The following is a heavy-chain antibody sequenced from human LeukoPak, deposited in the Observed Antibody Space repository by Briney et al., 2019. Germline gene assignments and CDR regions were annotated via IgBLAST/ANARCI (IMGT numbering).Heavy chain of an antibody. Sequence: SQTLSLTCAISGDSVSSNSAAWNWIRQSPSRGLEWLGRTYYRSKWYNDYAVSVKSRITINPDTSKNQFSLQMNSVTPEDTAVYYCARSPVAGTWYYYYYMDVWGKGTTVTVSS. CDR3: ARSPVAGTWYYYYYMDV. J-gene: IGHJ6*03. V-gene: IGHV6-1*01. CDR2: TYYRSKWYN. CDR1: GDSVSSNSAA. D-gene: IGHD6-19*01.